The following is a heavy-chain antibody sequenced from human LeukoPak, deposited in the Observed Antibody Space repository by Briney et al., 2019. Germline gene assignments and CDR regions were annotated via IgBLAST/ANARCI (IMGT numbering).Heavy chain of an antibody. J-gene: IGHJ4*02. V-gene: IGHV4-31*03. CDR2: IYYSRST. D-gene: IGHD5-18*01. Sequence: SQTLSLTCTVSGGSISSGGYYWIWIRQHPGKGLEWIVYIYYSRSTYYNPSLKSRVTISVDTSKNQFSLKLSSVTAADTAVYYCARTSRGYSYGPNTGVDYWGQGTLVTVSS. CDR1: GGSISSGGYY. CDR3: ARTSRGYSYGPNTGVDY.